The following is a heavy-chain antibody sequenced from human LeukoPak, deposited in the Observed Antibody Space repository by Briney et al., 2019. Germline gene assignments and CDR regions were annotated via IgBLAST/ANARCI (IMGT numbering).Heavy chain of an antibody. Sequence: QPGVSLRLSCAASGFTFTNYAMSWVRQAPGKGLEWVSVLTGDGGTYYADSVKGRFTNSRDDSKNTLFLQMNSLRAEDTAVYFCAKVKWKLIGYFDYWGQGTLVTLSS. CDR3: AKVKWKLIGYFDY. CDR2: LTGDGGT. V-gene: IGHV3-23*01. J-gene: IGHJ4*02. D-gene: IGHD1-20*01. CDR1: GFTFTNYA.